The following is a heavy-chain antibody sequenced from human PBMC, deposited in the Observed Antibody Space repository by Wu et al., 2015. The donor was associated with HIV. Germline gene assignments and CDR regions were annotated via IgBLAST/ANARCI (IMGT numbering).Heavy chain of an antibody. V-gene: IGHV1-8*01. D-gene: IGHD6-13*01. J-gene: IGHJ4*02. Sequence: QVQLVQSGAEVKKPGASVKVSCKASGYTFTSYDINWVRQATGQGLEWMGWMNPNSGNTGYAQKFQGRVTMTTDTSTNTAYMELRSLRYDDTAVYYCAREASSSWTQHYQHDYWGQGTLVTVSS. CDR1: GYTFTSYD. CDR2: MNPNSGNT. CDR3: AREASSSWTQHYQHDY.